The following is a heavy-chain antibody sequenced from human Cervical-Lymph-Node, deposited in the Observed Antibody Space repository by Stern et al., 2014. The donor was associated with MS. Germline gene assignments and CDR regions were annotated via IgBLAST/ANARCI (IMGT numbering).Heavy chain of an antibody. CDR1: GFTFSTYG. J-gene: IGHJ4*02. Sequence: VQLVESEGGVVQPGRSLRLSCAGSGFTFSTYGMHWVRQAPGKGLEWVAVISYDGRNEHYVDSVKGRFTISRDNSKNTLYLQMNSLRAEDTAVYYCAKDRGTGWPLDYWGQGTLVTVS. V-gene: IGHV3-30*18. D-gene: IGHD6-19*01. CDR3: AKDRGTGWPLDY. CDR2: ISYDGRNE.